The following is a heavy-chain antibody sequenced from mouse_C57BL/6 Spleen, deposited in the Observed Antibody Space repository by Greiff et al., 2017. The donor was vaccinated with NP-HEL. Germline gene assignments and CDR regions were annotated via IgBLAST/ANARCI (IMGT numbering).Heavy chain of an antibody. CDR3: ARHYSNYIEAMDY. D-gene: IGHD2-5*01. J-gene: IGHJ4*01. V-gene: IGHV1-50*01. Sequence: QVQLQQPGAELVKPGASVKLSCKASGYTFTSYWMQWVKQRPGQGLEWIGEIDPSDSYTNYNQKFKGTATLTVDTSSSTAYMQLSSLTSEDSAVYYCARHYSNYIEAMDYWGQGTSVTVSS. CDR1: GYTFTSYW. CDR2: IDPSDSYT.